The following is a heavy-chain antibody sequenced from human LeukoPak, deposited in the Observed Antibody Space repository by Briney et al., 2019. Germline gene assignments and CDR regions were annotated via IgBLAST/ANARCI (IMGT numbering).Heavy chain of an antibody. D-gene: IGHD1-1*01. Sequence: GGSLRLSCAASGFTFSSYSLNWVRQAPGQGLEWVSSISCTSSSIYYADSVKGRFTISRDNSKNTLYLQMNSLRAEDTAVYYCARDRALEYFDYWGQGTLVTVSS. CDR3: ARDRALEYFDY. V-gene: IGHV3-21*04. CDR2: ISCTSSSI. CDR1: GFTFSSYS. J-gene: IGHJ4*02.